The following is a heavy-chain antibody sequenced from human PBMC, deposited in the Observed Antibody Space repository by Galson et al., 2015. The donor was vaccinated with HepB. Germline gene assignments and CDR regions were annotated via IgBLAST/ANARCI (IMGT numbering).Heavy chain of an antibody. Sequence: SLRLSCAASGLSFSRYGMSWVRQIPGKGLEWVAGISYSGTSKYHADSGRGRFTISGDNSKNTLFLQMASLRAEDTAMYYCAKEGGAIGKYPLDSWGQGALVTVSS. CDR2: ISYSGTSK. J-gene: IGHJ4*02. D-gene: IGHD1-14*01. V-gene: IGHV3-23*01. CDR3: AKEGGAIGKYPLDS. CDR1: GLSFSRYG.